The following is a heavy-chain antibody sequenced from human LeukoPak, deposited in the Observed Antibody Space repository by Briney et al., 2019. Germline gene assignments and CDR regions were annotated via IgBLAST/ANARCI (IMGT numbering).Heavy chain of an antibody. CDR2: MYYSGST. V-gene: IGHV4-39*01. CDR3: ATTVTTRYYFDS. J-gene: IGHJ4*02. CDR1: GGSISTSRHY. Sequence: SETLSLTCTVSGGSISTSRHYWGWIRQPPGKGLEWIGSMYYSGSTYYDPSLKSRVTISVDTYKSRFSLKPSSVTAADTAVYYCATTVTTRYYFDSWGQGTLVTVSS. D-gene: IGHD4-17*01.